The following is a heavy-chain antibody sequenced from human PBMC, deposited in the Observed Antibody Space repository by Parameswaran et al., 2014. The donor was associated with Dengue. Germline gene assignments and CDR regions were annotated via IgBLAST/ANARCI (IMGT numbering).Heavy chain of an antibody. Sequence: WIRQPPGKGLEWIGYIYYSGSTYYNPSLKSRVTISVDTSKNQFSLKLSSVTAADTAVYYCARVGYCSSTSCYGGDYYYGMDVWGQGTTVTVSS. CDR3: ARVGYCSSTSCYGGDYYYGMDV. D-gene: IGHD2-2*01. CDR2: IYYSGST. J-gene: IGHJ6*02. V-gene: IGHV4-31*02.